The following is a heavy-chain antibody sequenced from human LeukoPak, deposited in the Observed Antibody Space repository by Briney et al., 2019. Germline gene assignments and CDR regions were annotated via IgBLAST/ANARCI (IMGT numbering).Heavy chain of an antibody. J-gene: IGHJ4*02. D-gene: IGHD5-18*01. Sequence: PSETLSLTCTVSGGSISSSSYYWGWIRQPPGKGLEWIGSIYYSGSTYYNPSLKSRVTISVDTSKNQFSLKLSSVTAADTAVYYCARDLVDTAMEWGQGTLVTVSS. V-gene: IGHV4-39*07. CDR1: GGSISSSSYY. CDR3: ARDLVDTAME. CDR2: IYYSGST.